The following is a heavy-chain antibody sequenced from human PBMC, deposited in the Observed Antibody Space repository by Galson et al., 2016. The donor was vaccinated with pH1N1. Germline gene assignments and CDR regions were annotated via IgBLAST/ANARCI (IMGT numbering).Heavy chain of an antibody. CDR2: ISYGGTIK. CDR1: GFTFSSFN. Sequence: SLRLSCAASGFTFSSFNMFWVRQAPGKGLECVAVISYGGTIKYYADSVKGRFSISRDNSETTLYLQMNSLRPQDTAVYYCAQDNYGDFDTHYFGMDVWGQGTTVTVSS. D-gene: IGHD4-17*01. CDR3: AQDNYGDFDTHYFGMDV. V-gene: IGHV3-30-3*01. J-gene: IGHJ6*02.